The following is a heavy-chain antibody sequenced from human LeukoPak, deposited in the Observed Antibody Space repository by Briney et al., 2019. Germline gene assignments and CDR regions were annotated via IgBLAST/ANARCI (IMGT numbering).Heavy chain of an antibody. CDR3: ARDPTAAGKGAWFDP. Sequence: PSETLSLTCTVSGGSISSSGYYWGWIRQPPGKGLEWIGSIYYSGSTYYNPSLKSRVTISVDTSKSQFSLKLSSVAAADTAVYYCARDPTAAGKGAWFDPWGQGTLVTVSS. V-gene: IGHV4-39*02. D-gene: IGHD6-13*01. J-gene: IGHJ5*02. CDR2: IYYSGST. CDR1: GGSISSSGYY.